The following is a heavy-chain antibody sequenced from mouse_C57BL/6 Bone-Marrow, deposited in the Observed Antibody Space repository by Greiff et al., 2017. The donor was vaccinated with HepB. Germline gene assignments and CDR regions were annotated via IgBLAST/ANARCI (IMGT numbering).Heavy chain of an antibody. J-gene: IGHJ2*01. CDR1: GFTFSDYG. D-gene: IGHD2-4*01. Sequence: EVKVEESGGGLVKPGGSLKLSCAASGFTFSDYGMHWVRQAPEKGLEWVAYISSGSSTIYYADTVKGRFTISRDNAKNTLFLQMTSLRSEDTAMYYCARNYDYSYYFDYWGQGTTLTVSS. CDR2: ISSGSSTI. V-gene: IGHV5-17*01. CDR3: ARNYDYSYYFDY.